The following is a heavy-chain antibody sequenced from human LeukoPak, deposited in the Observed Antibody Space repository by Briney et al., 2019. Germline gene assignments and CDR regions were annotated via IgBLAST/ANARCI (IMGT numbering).Heavy chain of an antibody. V-gene: IGHV3-33*01. CDR1: GFTFSSYG. Sequence: TGRSLRLSCAASGFTFSSYGMHWVRQAPGKGLEWVAVIWYDGSNKYYADSVKGRFTISRDNSKNTLYLQMNSLRAEDTAVYYWARDTGGQLWLNGDFDYWGQGTLVTVSS. CDR2: IWYDGSNK. D-gene: IGHD5-18*01. CDR3: ARDTGGQLWLNGDFDY. J-gene: IGHJ4*02.